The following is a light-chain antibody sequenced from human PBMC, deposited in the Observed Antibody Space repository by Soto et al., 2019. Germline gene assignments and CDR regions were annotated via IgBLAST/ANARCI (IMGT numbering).Light chain of an antibody. CDR3: HQKGNWPFA. CDR2: DAS. J-gene: IGKJ4*01. CDR1: QSVSIN. Sequence: EIVMTQSPATLSVSPGEGATLSCRASQSVSINLAWYQQKPGQAPRLLIYDASTRATGIPARFSGSGSGTEFTLSISSLQSEDFAVYYCHQKGNWPFAFGGVTKVEIK. V-gene: IGKV3-15*01.